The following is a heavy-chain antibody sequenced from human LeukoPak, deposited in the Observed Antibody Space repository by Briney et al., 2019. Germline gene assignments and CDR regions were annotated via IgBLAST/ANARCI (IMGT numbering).Heavy chain of an antibody. V-gene: IGHV3-48*03. CDR3: ARDGGWEEQLDRVDY. D-gene: IGHD6-13*01. CDR1: GFTFSSYE. Sequence: PGGSLRLSCAASGFTFSSYEMNWVRQAPGKGLEWVSYISSSGSTIYYADSVKGRFTISRDNAKNSLYLQMNSLRAEDTAVYYCARDGGWEEQLDRVDYWGQGTLVTVSS. J-gene: IGHJ4*02. CDR2: ISSSGSTI.